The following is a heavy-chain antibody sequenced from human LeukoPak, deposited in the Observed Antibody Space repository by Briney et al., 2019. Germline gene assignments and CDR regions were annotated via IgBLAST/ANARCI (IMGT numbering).Heavy chain of an antibody. CDR2: IIPIFGTA. CDR1: GGTFSSYA. Sequence: GASVKVSCKASGGTFSSYAVSWVRQAPGQGLEWMGGIIPIFGTANYAQKFQGRVTITTDESTSTAYMELSSLRSEDTAVYYCPVIKSSGLYYFDYWGQGTLVTVSS. V-gene: IGHV1-69*05. CDR3: PVIKSSGLYYFDY. D-gene: IGHD6-19*01. J-gene: IGHJ4*02.